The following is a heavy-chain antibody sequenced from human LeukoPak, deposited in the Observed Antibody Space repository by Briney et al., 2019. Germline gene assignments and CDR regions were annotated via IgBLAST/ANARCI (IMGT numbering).Heavy chain of an antibody. J-gene: IGHJ4*02. V-gene: IGHV3-7*01. D-gene: IGHD5-12*01. Sequence: GGSLRLSCAASGFTFSSYWMSWVRQAPGKGLEWVANIKEDGSARYYVDSVKGRFTISRDNAKNSLYLQMNNLSAEDTAVYYCVRDSPGYGAYDFDWGQGTLVTVSS. CDR1: GFTFSSYW. CDR2: IKEDGSAR. CDR3: VRDSPGYGAYDFD.